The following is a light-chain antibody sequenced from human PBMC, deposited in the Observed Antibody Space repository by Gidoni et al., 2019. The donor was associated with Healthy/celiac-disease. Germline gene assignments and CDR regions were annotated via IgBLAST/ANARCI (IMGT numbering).Light chain of an antibody. V-gene: IGKV1-5*01. CDR1: QSISSW. CDR2: DAS. Sequence: DIQMTQSPSTLSASVGDRVTITCRASQSISSWLAWYQQKPGKAPKLLIYDASSLESGVTSRFSGSGSGTEFTLTISSLQPDDFATYYCQQYNSYPRYTFGQGTKLEIK. CDR3: QQYNSYPRYT. J-gene: IGKJ2*01.